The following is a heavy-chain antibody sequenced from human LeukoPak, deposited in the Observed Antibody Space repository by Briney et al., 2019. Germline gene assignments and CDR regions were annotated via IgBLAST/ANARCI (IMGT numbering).Heavy chain of an antibody. D-gene: IGHD3-16*01. CDR3: ARAMSTFGGVRNYFDS. V-gene: IGHV3-48*04. CDR1: GFTFSGHN. CDR2: VGISSGTV. Sequence: GGSLRLSCAASGFTFSGHNMDWVRQAPGKGLEGISFVGISSGTVYYADSVNGRFRISRDNAKSSLDLEMNSLRAEDTAVYYCARAMSTFGGVRNYFDSWGQGTLVTVSS. J-gene: IGHJ4*02.